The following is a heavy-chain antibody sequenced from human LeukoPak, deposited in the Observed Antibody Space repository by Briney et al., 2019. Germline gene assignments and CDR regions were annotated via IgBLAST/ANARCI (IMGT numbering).Heavy chain of an antibody. CDR2: IYSGGNT. V-gene: IGHV3-66*02. CDR1: GFTVGSNY. CDR3: ARGGDYDFWSASLGYFDY. D-gene: IGHD3-3*01. J-gene: IGHJ4*02. Sequence: GGSLRLSCAASGFTVGSNYLTWVRQAPGKGLEWVSVIYSGGNTYYADSVKGRFTISRDNSKNTLYLQMNSLRAEDTAVYYCARGGDYDFWSASLGYFDYWGQGTLVTVSS.